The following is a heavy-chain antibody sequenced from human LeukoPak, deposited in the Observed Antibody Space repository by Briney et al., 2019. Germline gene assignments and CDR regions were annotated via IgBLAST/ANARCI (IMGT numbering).Heavy chain of an antibody. D-gene: IGHD1/OR15-1a*01. CDR2: IHSSGPT. Sequence: SETLSLTCTVAGGSISNYYWSWIRQPAGKGLEYIGRIHSSGPTNYVASLKSRVTVSLDKSKNQFFLTLNSVTAADTAVYYCAREVWNIRNPGAWIDPWGQGSLVTVSS. CDR3: AREVWNIRNPGAWIDP. V-gene: IGHV4-4*07. J-gene: IGHJ5*02. CDR1: GGSISNYY.